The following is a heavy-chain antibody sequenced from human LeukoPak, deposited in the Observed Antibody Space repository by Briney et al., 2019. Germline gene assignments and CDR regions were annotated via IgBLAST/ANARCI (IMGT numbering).Heavy chain of an antibody. CDR1: GYIFTNYF. CDR2: INCDEGTA. CDR3: TRADNQDFES. V-gene: IGHV1-46*01. J-gene: IGHJ4*02. D-gene: IGHD2-15*01. Sequence: ASVKVSCKASGYIFTNYFMHWLRQDPVRGLQWMGIINCDEGTATYAQEFRGRVTITRDTSTSTVYMDLSSLRSDDTAVYFCTRADNQDFESWGQGTLVTVSS.